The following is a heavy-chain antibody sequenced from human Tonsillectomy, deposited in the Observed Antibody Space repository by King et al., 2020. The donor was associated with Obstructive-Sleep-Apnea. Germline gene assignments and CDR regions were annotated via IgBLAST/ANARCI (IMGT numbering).Heavy chain of an antibody. CDR2: ISYDGGSK. Sequence: VQLVESGGSVVQPGRSLRLSCTASGFIFSNYALNWVRQAPGKGLEWVAVISYDGGSKYYADSVKGRFIISRDNSKNTVYLQMNSLRPEDTAAYYCARAIGKVAYFDYWGQGALVTVSS. CDR3: ARAIGKVAYFDY. D-gene: IGHD2/OR15-2a*01. CDR1: GFIFSNYA. V-gene: IGHV3-30*04. J-gene: IGHJ4*02.